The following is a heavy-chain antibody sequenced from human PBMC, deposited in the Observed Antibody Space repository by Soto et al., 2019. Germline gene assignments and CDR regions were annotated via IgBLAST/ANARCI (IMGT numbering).Heavy chain of an antibody. CDR2: IWPDGSSQ. Sequence: ESGGGVVQPGRSLRLSCSASGFSFSTYVMHWVRQAPGKGLEWVAGIWPDGSSQRYVDSVKGRFTISRDNSKNTLFLQMDSLGAEDTAVYYCARDPFTYSTSPTFDYWGQGALVTVSS. CDR3: ARDPFTYSTSPTFDY. CDR1: GFSFSTYV. V-gene: IGHV3-33*01. D-gene: IGHD6-6*01. J-gene: IGHJ4*02.